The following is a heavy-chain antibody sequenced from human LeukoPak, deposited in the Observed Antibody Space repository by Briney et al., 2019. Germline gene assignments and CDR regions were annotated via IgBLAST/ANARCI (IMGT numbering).Heavy chain of an antibody. CDR1: GFTFSSYA. J-gene: IGHJ4*02. CDR2: IIWGGGST. V-gene: IGHV3-23*01. D-gene: IGHD6-13*01. Sequence: RGSLMLSCSASGFTFSSYAMSWVRQAPGKGLEWVSAIIWGGGSTYYADSVNGPFTISRENYKNPLYLQMNSLRAEDTAVYSCATASSSSLYGTFDYWGQGTLVTVSS. CDR3: ATASSSSLYGTFDY.